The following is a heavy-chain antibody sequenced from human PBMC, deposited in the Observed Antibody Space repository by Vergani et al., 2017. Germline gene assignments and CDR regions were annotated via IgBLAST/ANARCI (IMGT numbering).Heavy chain of an antibody. V-gene: IGHV5-10-1*01. CDR3: ARHVAYYGSGSYGMEV. CDR2: IDPSDSYT. J-gene: IGHJ6*02. CDR1: GYSFTSYW. D-gene: IGHD3-10*01. Sequence: EVQLVQSGAEVKKPGESLRISCKGSGYSFTSYWISWVRQMPGKGLEWMGRIDPSDSYTNYSPSFQGHVTISAAKSISTAYLQWSSLKASVTAMYYCARHVAYYGSGSYGMEVWGQGTTVTVSS.